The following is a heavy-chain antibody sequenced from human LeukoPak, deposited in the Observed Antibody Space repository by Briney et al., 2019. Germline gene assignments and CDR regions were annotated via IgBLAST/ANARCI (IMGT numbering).Heavy chain of an antibody. J-gene: IGHJ4*02. CDR3: ARSVDTAMVTVDY. CDR2: ISYDGSNK. Sequence: GGSLRLSCAASGFTFSSYAMHWVRQAPGKGLEWVAVISYDGSNKYYADSVKGRFTISRDNSKNTLYLQMNSLRAEVTAVYYCARSVDTAMVTVDYWGQGTLVTVSS. V-gene: IGHV3-30*04. D-gene: IGHD5-18*01. CDR1: GFTFSSYA.